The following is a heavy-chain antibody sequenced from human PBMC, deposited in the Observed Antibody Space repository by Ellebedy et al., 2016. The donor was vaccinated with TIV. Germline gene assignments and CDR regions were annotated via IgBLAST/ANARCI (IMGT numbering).Heavy chain of an antibody. J-gene: IGHJ4*02. V-gene: IGHV1-2*02. CDR1: GYTFTGYY. CDR3: ARASRTGTSPFDY. CDR2: INPNSGGT. D-gene: IGHD1-1*01. Sequence: ASVKVSXXASGYTFTGYYMHWVRQAPGQGLEWMGWINPNSGGTNYAQKFQGRVTMTRDTSISTAYMELSRLRSDDTAVYYCARASRTGTSPFDYWGQGTLVTVSS.